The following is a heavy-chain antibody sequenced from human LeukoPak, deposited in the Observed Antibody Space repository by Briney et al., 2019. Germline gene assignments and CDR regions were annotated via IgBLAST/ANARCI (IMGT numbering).Heavy chain of an antibody. CDR2: INPSGGST. D-gene: IGHD6-19*01. CDR3: ARGSGWRRGFDP. CDR1: GGTFSKYT. V-gene: IGHV1-46*01. J-gene: IGHJ5*02. Sequence: ASVKVSCKASGGTFSKYTISWVRQRPGQGLEWMGIINPSGGSTSYAQKFQGRVTMTRDTSTSTVYMELSSLRSEDTAVYYCARGSGWRRGFDPWGQGTLVTVSS.